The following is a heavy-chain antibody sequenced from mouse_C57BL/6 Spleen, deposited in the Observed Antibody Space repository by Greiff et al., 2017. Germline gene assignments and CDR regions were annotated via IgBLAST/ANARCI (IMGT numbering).Heavy chain of an antibody. CDR3: TRDTLGRGGFDY. V-gene: IGHV5-9-1*02. Sequence: EVKLVESGEGLVKPGGSLKLSCAASGFTFSSYAMSWVRQTPEKRLEWVAYISSGGDYIYYADTVKGRFTISRDNARNTLYLQMSSLKSEDTAMYYCTRDTLGRGGFDYWGQGTTLTVSS. J-gene: IGHJ2*01. D-gene: IGHD4-1*01. CDR2: ISSGGDYI. CDR1: GFTFSSYA.